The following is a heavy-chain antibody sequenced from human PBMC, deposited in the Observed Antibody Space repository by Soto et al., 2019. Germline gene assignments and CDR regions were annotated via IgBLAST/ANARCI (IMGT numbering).Heavy chain of an antibody. Sequence: QVQLVESGGGVVQPGRSLRLSCTPSGFTFSAYGMHWVRQAPGKGLEWVAVIPNDASYKYEADSVKGRFTISRDNSKNTLYLQMDSLRVEDTALYYCVRGDIGDPNGFDIWGQGTMVTVSS. J-gene: IGHJ3*02. D-gene: IGHD2-15*01. V-gene: IGHV3-33*01. CDR2: IPNDASYK. CDR3: VRGDIGDPNGFDI. CDR1: GFTFSAYG.